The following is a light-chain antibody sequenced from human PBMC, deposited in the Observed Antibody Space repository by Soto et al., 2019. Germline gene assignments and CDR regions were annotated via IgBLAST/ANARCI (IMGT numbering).Light chain of an antibody. CDR1: STDVGAFNY. CDR2: DVS. J-gene: IGLJ1*01. V-gene: IGLV2-14*03. CDR3: SSYTTSALYV. Sequence: QSVLTQPASVSGSPGQSITISCAGTSTDVGAFNYVSWYQHHPGKGPKLLIFDVSSRPSGISTRFSGSKSANTASLTISGLQAEDEADYYCSSYTTSALYVFGTGTKLTVL.